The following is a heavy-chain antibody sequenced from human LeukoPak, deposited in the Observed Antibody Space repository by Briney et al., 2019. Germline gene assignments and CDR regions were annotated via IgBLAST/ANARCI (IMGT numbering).Heavy chain of an antibody. CDR1: GYTLTELS. J-gene: IGHJ6*03. CDR2: INPNSGGT. D-gene: IGHD3-10*01. CDR3: ARGGKGLLWFGDYYYYYYMDV. Sequence: GASVKVSCKVSGYTLTELSMHWVRQAPGQGLEWMGWINPNSGGTNYAQKFQGRVTMTRDTSISTAYMELSRLRSDDTAVYYCARGGKGLLWFGDYYYYYYMDVWGKGTTVTISS. V-gene: IGHV1-2*02.